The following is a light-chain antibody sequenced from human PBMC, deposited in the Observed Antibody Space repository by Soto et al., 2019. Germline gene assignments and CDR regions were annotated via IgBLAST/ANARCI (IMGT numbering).Light chain of an antibody. CDR3: QQSYSNPKT. J-gene: IGKJ1*01. V-gene: IGKV1-39*01. CDR1: QSISTY. Sequence: DIPMTQSPSFLSASVGERVTITCRASQSISTYLNWYQQNPGKAPKLLIYAASNLQSGVPSRFSGSGSGTDFTLTITSLQSEDFVTYYCQQSYSNPKTFGQGTNVEI. CDR2: AAS.